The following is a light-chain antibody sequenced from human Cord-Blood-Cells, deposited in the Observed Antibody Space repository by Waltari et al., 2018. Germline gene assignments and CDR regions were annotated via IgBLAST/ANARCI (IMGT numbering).Light chain of an antibody. CDR2: DVS. J-gene: IGLJ1*01. V-gene: IGLV2-11*01. CDR3: CSYAGSYTYV. Sequence: QSALTQPRSVSGSPGQSVTISCTGTSSDVGGYNYVSLCQQHPGKAPKLMIYDVSKRPSGVPDRFSGSKSGNTASLTISGLQAEDEADYYCCSYAGSYTYVFGTGTKVTVL. CDR1: SSDVGGYNY.